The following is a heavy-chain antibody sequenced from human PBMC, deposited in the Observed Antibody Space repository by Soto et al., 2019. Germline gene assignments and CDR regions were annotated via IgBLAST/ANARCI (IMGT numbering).Heavy chain of an antibody. Sequence: PSETLSLTCTVSGGSITSSGYYWGWIRQPPGKGLEWIGNIHYTESTYYSPSLKSRVRISVDTSKNQFSLRLSSVTAAATAVYNCARQVFNYVPSHLDYGGKGTLVTVSS. J-gene: IGHJ4*02. CDR2: IHYTEST. V-gene: IGHV4-39*01. D-gene: IGHD3-10*02. CDR3: ARQVFNYVPSHLDY. CDR1: GGSITSSGYY.